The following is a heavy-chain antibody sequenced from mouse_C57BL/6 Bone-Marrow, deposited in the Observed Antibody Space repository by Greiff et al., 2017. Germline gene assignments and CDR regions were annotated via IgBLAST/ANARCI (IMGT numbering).Heavy chain of an antibody. V-gene: IGHV1-64*01. CDR2: IHPNSGST. CDR3: ARWWTWYFDV. CDR1: GYTFTSYW. Sequence: QVQLQQPGAELVKPGASVKLSCKASGYTFTSYWMHWVKQRPGQGLEWIGMIHPNSGSTNYNEKFKSKAALTVDKSSSTAYMQLSSLTSEDSAVYYCARWWTWYFDVWGTGTTVTVSS. D-gene: IGHD1-1*02. J-gene: IGHJ1*03.